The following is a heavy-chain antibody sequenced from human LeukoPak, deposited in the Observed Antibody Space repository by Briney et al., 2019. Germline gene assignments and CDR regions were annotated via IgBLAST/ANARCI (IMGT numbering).Heavy chain of an antibody. Sequence: GGSLRLSCVASGLTVSSNYMNWVRQAPGKGLGWVSIIHSGGSTYYADSVKGRFIISRDDSKNTLFLQMNSLRDEDTAMYYCARAQWLTEYYFDYWGQGALVTVSS. CDR1: GLTVSSNY. CDR2: IHSGGST. V-gene: IGHV3-66*01. D-gene: IGHD6-19*01. J-gene: IGHJ4*02. CDR3: ARAQWLTEYYFDY.